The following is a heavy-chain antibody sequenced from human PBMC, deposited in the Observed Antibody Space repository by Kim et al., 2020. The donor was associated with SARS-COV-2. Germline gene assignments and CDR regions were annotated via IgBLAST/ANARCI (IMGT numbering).Heavy chain of an antibody. Sequence: SETLSLSCAVYGGSLSDYYWNWIRQPPGKGLEWIAEVTHSGSTNFNPSLKSRVTVLVDTSKKQFSLELSSVTAADTALYFCARGLRGALPSTWYFDLWGHGTQVTVSS. J-gene: IGHJ2*01. CDR2: VTHSGST. CDR1: GGSLSDYY. V-gene: IGHV4-34*01. D-gene: IGHD1-26*01. CDR3: ARGLRGALPSTWYFDL.